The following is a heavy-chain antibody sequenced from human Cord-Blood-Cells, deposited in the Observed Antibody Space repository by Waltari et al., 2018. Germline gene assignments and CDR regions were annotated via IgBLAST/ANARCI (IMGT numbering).Heavy chain of an antibody. V-gene: IGHV3-73*02. J-gene: IGHJ4*02. CDR1: GFTFSGSA. Sequence: EVQLVESGGGLVQPGGSLKLSCAASGFTFSGSAMHWVRQASGKGLEWFGRMRSKANSYATAYAASVKGRFTISRDDSKNTAYLQMNSLKTEDTAVYYCTSRVGATYYWGQGTLVTVSS. D-gene: IGHD1-26*01. CDR2: MRSKANSYAT. CDR3: TSRVGATYY.